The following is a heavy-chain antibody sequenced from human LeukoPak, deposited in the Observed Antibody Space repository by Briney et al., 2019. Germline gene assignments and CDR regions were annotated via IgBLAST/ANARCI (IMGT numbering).Heavy chain of an antibody. J-gene: IGHJ4*02. CDR2: MNPNNGNT. V-gene: IGHV1-8*01. Sequence: ASVKVSCKASGYTFTSYDINWMRQATGQGLEWMGWMNPNNGNTGYAQKFQGRVTVTRNTSISTAYMKLSSLRSEDTAVYYCARPGISGSYPYYLDYWGQGTLVTVSS. D-gene: IGHD3-10*01. CDR1: GYTFTSYD. CDR3: ARPGISGSYPYYLDY.